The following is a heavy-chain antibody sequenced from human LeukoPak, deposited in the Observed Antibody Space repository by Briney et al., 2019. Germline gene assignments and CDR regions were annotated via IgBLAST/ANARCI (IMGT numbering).Heavy chain of an antibody. J-gene: IGHJ5*02. CDR3: ARDRAGGWFDP. CDR1: GGSISSGSYY. Sequence: PSETLSLTCTVSGGSISSGSYYWRWVRQPAGRGLEWIERIYTSGSTNYNPSLKSRVTISVDTSKNQFSLKLSSVTAADTAVYYCARDRAGGWFDPWGQGTLVTVSS. D-gene: IGHD3-10*01. CDR2: IYTSGST. V-gene: IGHV4-61*02.